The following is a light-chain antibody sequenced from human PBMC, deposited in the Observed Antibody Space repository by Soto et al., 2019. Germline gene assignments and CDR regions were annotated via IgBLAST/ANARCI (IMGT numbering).Light chain of an antibody. Sequence: EIVLTQSPATLSLSPGERATLSCRASQSVSSYLAWYQQKPGQAPRLLIYDASNRATGIPARFSGSGSGTDFTLTISCLEHEDFAVCYCHQSSNWPVTFGPGTRLAIK. CDR1: QSVSSY. J-gene: IGKJ5*01. CDR3: HQSSNWPVT. CDR2: DAS. V-gene: IGKV3-11*01.